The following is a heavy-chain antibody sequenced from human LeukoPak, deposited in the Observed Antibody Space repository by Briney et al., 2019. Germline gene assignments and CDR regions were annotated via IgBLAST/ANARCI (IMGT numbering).Heavy chain of an antibody. CDR1: GGSISSYY. Sequence: SETLSLTCTVSGGSISSYYWRWIRQPAGKGLEWIGRIYTSGSTNYNPSLKSRVTMSVDTSKNQFSLKLSSVTAADTAVYYCATRSDYYGSGSWIDAFDIWGQRTMVTVSS. V-gene: IGHV4-4*07. CDR2: IYTSGST. CDR3: ATRSDYYGSGSWIDAFDI. D-gene: IGHD3-10*01. J-gene: IGHJ3*02.